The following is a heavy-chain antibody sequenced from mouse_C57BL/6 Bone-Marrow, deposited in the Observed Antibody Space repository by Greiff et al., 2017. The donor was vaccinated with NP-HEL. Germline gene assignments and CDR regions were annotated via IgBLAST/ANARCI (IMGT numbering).Heavy chain of an antibody. Sequence: EVQLQQSGTVLARPGASVKMSCKTSGYTFTSYWMHWVKQRPGQGLEWIGAIYPGNSDTSYNQKFKGKAKLTAFTSASTAYMELSSLTNEDSAVYYCTRSILFYFDYWGQGTTLTVSS. D-gene: IGHD6-2*01. V-gene: IGHV1-5*01. CDR1: GYTFTSYW. CDR3: TRSILFYFDY. J-gene: IGHJ2*01. CDR2: IYPGNSDT.